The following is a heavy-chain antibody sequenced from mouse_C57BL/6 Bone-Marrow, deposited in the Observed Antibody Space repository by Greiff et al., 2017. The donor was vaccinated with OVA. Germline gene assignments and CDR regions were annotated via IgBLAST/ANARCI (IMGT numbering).Heavy chain of an antibody. J-gene: IGHJ2*01. V-gene: IGHV3-6*01. D-gene: IGHD4-1*01. CDR2: ISYDGSN. CDR3: ARGGTGSFDY. CDR1: GYSITSGYY. Sequence: ESGPGLVKPSQSQSLTCSVTGYSITSGYYWNWIRQFPGNKLEWMGYISYDGSNNYNPSLKNRISITRDTSKNQFFLKLNSVTTEDTATYYCARGGTGSFDYWGQGTTLTVSS.